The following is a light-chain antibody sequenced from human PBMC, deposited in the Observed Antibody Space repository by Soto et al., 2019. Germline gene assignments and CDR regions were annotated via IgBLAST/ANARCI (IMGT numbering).Light chain of an antibody. V-gene: IGKV3-11*01. CDR2: DAS. CDR3: QQRSNWPPVT. J-gene: IGKJ5*01. Sequence: EIVLTQSPATLSLSPGERATLSCRASQSVSSYLAWYQQKPGQAPRLLIYDASNRATGIPARFGGSGSGTDFTLTISSLEPEDFALYYCQQRSNWPPVTFGQGTRLEIK. CDR1: QSVSSY.